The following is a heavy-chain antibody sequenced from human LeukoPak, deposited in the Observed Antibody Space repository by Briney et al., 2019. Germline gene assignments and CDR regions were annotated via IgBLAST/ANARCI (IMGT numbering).Heavy chain of an antibody. V-gene: IGHV5-51*01. CDR1: GCSFTSYW. CDR2: IYPGDSDN. J-gene: IGHJ3*02. CDR3: ARLHSSSYLGAFDI. D-gene: IGHD3-22*01. Sequence: GGSLKIPCQGSGCSFTSYWIGWVGQMPGKGREGMGIIYPGDSDNRYTPSFQAHVPISGDKSISTGYLQWTSLKASDTAMYYCARLHSSSYLGAFDIWGQGTMVTASS.